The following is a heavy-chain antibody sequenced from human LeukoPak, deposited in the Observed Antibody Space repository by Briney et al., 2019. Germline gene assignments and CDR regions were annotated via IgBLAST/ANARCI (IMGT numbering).Heavy chain of an antibody. CDR3: ARDRVSSYYFDY. D-gene: IGHD6-13*01. CDR1: GHSISSGHY. Sequence: SETLSLTCAVSGHSISSGHYWGWIRQPPGKGLEWIGSIYHSGITYYNPSLKSRVTISVDTSKNQFSLKLSSVTAADTAVYYCARDRVSSYYFDYWGQGTLATVSS. J-gene: IGHJ4*02. V-gene: IGHV4-38-2*02. CDR2: IYHSGIT.